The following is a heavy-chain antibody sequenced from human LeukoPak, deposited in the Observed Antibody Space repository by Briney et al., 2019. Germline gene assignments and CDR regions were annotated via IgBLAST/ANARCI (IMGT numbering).Heavy chain of an antibody. D-gene: IGHD2-15*01. J-gene: IGHJ1*01. V-gene: IGHV1-18*01. CDR2: ISACNGNT. Sequence: ASVKVSCKASGYTFNNYGISWVRQAPRQGLEWMGRISACNGNTNYAQKVQDRVTMTTDTSTSTAYMEFRSLTSDDTAVYYCARDSADCSGGGCYSAEYFQHWGQGTLVTVSS. CDR1: GYTFNNYG. CDR3: ARDSADCSGGGCYSAEYFQH.